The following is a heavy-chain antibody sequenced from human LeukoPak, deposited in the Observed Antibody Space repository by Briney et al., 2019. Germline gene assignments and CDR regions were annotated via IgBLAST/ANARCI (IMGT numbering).Heavy chain of an antibody. CDR3: AKGDDILTGYSLY. D-gene: IGHD3-9*01. J-gene: IGHJ4*02. CDR2: ISGSGGST. V-gene: IGHV3-23*01. Sequence: GGSLRLSCAASGFTFSSYAMSWVRQAPGKGLEWVSAISGSGGSTYYADSVKGRFTISRDNSKNTLYLQMNSLRAGDTAVYYCAKGDDILTGYSLYWGQGTLVTVSS. CDR1: GFTFSSYA.